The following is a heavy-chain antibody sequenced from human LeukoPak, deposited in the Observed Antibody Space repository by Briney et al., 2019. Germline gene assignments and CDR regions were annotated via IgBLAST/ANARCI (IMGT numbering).Heavy chain of an antibody. V-gene: IGHV4-34*01. D-gene: IGHD6-19*01. J-gene: IGHJ6*02. CDR3: ARVSGWYLYYYYYGMDV. CDR1: GGSLSGYY. CDR2: INHSGST. Sequence: SETLSLTCAVYGGSLSGYYWSWIRQPPGKGLEWIGEINHSGSTNYNPSLKSRVTISVDTSKNQFSLKLSSVTAADTAVYYCARVSGWYLYYYYYGMDVWGQGTTVTVSS.